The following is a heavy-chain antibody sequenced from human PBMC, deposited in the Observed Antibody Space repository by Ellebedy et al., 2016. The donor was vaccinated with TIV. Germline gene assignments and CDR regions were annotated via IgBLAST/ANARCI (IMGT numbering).Heavy chain of an antibody. J-gene: IGHJ4*02. CDR1: GASINSSSYY. CDR2: IHYTGYT. V-gene: IGHV4-39*02. Sequence: MPGGSLRLSCTVSGASINSSSYYWTWIRQPPGKGLEWVGTIHYTGYTYYNPSLKSRVTISVDSSQNHFSLKLSSVTASDTAIYYCAGDGVLGSFDRVTTEWGQGTLAAVSS. D-gene: IGHD3-9*01. CDR3: AGDGVLGSFDRVTTE.